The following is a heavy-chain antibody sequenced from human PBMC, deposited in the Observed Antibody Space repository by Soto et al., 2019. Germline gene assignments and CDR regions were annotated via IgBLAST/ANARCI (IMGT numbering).Heavy chain of an antibody. CDR3: ATGSVRGDYDFWSGYYISDYYYGMDV. J-gene: IGHJ6*02. Sequence: KTSETLSLTCAVYGGSFSGYYWSWIRQPPGKGLEWIGEINHSGSTNYNPSLKSRVTISVDTSKNQFSLKLSSVTAADTAVYYCATGSVRGDYDFWSGYYISDYYYGMDVWGQGTTVTVSS. CDR2: INHSGST. V-gene: IGHV4-34*01. D-gene: IGHD3-3*01. CDR1: GGSFSGYY.